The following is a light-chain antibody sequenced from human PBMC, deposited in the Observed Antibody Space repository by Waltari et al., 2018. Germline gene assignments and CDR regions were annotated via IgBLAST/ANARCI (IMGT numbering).Light chain of an antibody. CDR1: ALPKKF. CDR2: EDN. J-gene: IGLJ3*02. Sequence: SYDLTQPPSVSVSPGQTARITCSGDALPKKFVYWYQQKSGQDPVLVIYEDNKRPSGTPERFSGSSSGTMATLTSTGAQAYDDSDYYCYATDSTGIHRGVFGGGTKLTVL. V-gene: IGLV3-10*01. CDR3: YATDSTGIHRGV.